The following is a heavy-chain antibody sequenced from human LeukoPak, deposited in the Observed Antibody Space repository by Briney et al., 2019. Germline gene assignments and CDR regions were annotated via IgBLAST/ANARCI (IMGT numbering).Heavy chain of an antibody. J-gene: IGHJ4*02. D-gene: IGHD6-19*01. CDR1: GGSITSYY. CDR3: ARLRVAGLFDS. CDR2: IYGSGST. V-gene: IGHV4-59*08. Sequence: PSETLSLTGRVLGGSITSYYWSWIGRPPGKGLEWSGHIYGSGSTNYNPSLKSRVNLSVDTSQHQFSLKLSSVTAADTAVYYCARLRVAGLFDSWGQGTLVTVSS.